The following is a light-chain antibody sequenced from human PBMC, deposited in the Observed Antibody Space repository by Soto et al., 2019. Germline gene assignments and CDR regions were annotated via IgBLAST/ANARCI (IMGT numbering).Light chain of an antibody. CDR3: QQYNSYPYT. J-gene: IGKJ2*01. Sequence: DIQMTQSSSTLSASVGDRVTITCRASQSISDWLAWYQQKPGKAPNLLIYKASSLQTGVPSRFSGSGSGTEFTLTISSLQPDDFATYYCQQYNSYPYTFGQGTKLEI. CDR2: KAS. V-gene: IGKV1-5*03. CDR1: QSISDW.